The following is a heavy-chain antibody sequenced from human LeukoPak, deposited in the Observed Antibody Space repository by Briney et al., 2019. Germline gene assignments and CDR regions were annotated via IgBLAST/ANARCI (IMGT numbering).Heavy chain of an antibody. CDR2: LSVSGDNA. CDR1: GFNFSVYP. CDR3: AMDRGY. J-gene: IGHJ4*02. D-gene: IGHD2-15*01. V-gene: IGHV3-23*01. Sequence: GGSLRLSCVASGFNFSVYPMTWVRQAPGKGLEWVSALSVSGDNAHYAESVKGRFTISRDNSKNTLYLHMNSLRAEDTAIYYCAMDRGYWGQGTLVTVSS.